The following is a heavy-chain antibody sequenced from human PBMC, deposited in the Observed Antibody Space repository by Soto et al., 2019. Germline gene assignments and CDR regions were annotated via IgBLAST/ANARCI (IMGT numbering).Heavy chain of an antibody. J-gene: IGHJ4*02. CDR3: ARVHCSTTTCHVQAFDS. D-gene: IGHD2-2*01. CDR2: ISSAGDSS. Sequence: HPGGSLRLSCAASRFTFRSYEMNWVRQAPGKTLEWVSYISSAGDSSYYADSVKGRFTISRDNAKNSLYLQMNSLRVEDTAVYYCARVHCSTTTCHVQAFDSWGQGTLVTVSS. CDR1: RFTFRSYE. V-gene: IGHV3-48*03.